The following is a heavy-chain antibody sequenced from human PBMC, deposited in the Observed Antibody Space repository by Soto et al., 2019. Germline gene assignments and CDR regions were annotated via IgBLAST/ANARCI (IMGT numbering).Heavy chain of an antibody. J-gene: IGHJ6*02. V-gene: IGHV3-23*01. D-gene: IGHD2-8*02. CDR3: ARDWTGNTCPCLDV. Sequence: EVQLWESGGGLVRPGGSLRLSCAASGFIFNNYALTWVRQSPGKGLEWVSTSGGSGGTTYYADSVKGRFTISRDSSKNTLSLQMNSLRVEDTATYYCARDWTGNTCPCLDVWGQGTTVSVSS. CDR1: GFIFNNYA. CDR2: SGGSGGTT.